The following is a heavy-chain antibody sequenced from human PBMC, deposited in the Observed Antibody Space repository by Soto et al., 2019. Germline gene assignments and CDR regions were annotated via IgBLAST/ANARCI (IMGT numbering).Heavy chain of an antibody. Sequence: GESLKISFKGSGYSFTSYWIGWVRQTPGKGLEWMGIIYPGDSDTRYSPSFQGQVTISADKSISTAYLQWSSLKASDTAMYYCARHLGAYGSGSYYNYWGQGTLVTVSS. CDR3: ARHLGAYGSGSYYNY. D-gene: IGHD3-10*01. CDR2: IYPGDSDT. CDR1: GYSFTSYW. V-gene: IGHV5-51*01. J-gene: IGHJ4*02.